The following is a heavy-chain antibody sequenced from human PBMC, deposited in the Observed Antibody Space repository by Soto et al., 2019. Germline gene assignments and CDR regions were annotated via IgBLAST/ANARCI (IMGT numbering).Heavy chain of an antibody. CDR1: GFTFSDYY. CDR2: IRSRGPEL. D-gene: IGHD3-10*01. V-gene: IGHV3-11*01. J-gene: IGHJ5*02. CDR3: ARGQGSTLYWFDP. Sequence: GGSLRLSCAVSGFTFSDYYMSWIRQAPGKGLEWVSYIRSRGPELYYADSVKGRFTISRDNARNLLYLQMNSLRAEDTAIYYCARGQGSTLYWFDPWGQGTLVTVSS.